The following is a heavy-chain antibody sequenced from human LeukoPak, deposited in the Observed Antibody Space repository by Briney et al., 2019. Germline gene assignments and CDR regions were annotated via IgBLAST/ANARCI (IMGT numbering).Heavy chain of an antibody. CDR3: AKIYGSGGYYFDY. Sequence: TGGSLRLSCAASGFTFSSYAMSWVRQAPGKGLEWVSAISGSGGSTYYADSVKGRFTICRDNSKNSLYLQMNSLRAEDTAVYYCAKIYGSGGYYFDYWGQGTLVTVSS. D-gene: IGHD3-10*01. J-gene: IGHJ4*02. CDR2: ISGSGGST. V-gene: IGHV3-23*01. CDR1: GFTFSSYA.